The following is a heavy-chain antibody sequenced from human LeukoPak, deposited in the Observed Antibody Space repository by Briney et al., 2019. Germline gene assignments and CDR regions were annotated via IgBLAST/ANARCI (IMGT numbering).Heavy chain of an antibody. V-gene: IGHV3-49*04. CDR1: GFVFGDFV. D-gene: IGHD5-24*01. Sequence: GGSLSLSCAASGFVFGDFVITWVRQAPGRGLECVGFIRAELDGGTTEYAASLEGRFTISRDDSKGFAYLQMNSLEIDDTAIYFCTRGFMASWGQGTLVTVSS. CDR3: TRGFMAS. J-gene: IGHJ5*02. CDR2: IRAELDGGTT.